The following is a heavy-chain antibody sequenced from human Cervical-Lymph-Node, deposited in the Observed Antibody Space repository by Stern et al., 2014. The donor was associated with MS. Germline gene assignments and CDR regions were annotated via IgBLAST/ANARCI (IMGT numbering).Heavy chain of an antibody. J-gene: IGHJ4*02. CDR1: GFRFTSHA. D-gene: IGHD3-16*01. Sequence: VQLLESGGGVVQPWRSLGFSFAASGFRFTSHAMHWGLQAPGKGLECVAVISYDGNTKYCADSLKVRFTISRDNSKNTLYLQMNSLRAEDTAVYYCARNYATRGFDYWGQGTLVTVSS. CDR2: ISYDGNTK. V-gene: IGHV3-30*03. CDR3: ARNYATRGFDY.